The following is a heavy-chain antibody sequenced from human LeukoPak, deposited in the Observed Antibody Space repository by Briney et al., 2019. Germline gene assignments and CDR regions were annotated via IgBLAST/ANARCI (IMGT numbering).Heavy chain of an antibody. CDR1: GFTFSNAW. CDR3: TTESGRRSYYYDSSATDY. J-gene: IGHJ4*02. CDR2: IKSKTDGGTT. D-gene: IGHD3-22*01. V-gene: IGHV3-15*01. Sequence: GGSLRLSCAASGFTFSNAWMSWVRQAPGKGLEWVGRIKSKTDGGTTDYAAPVKGRFTISRDDSKNTLYLQMNSLKTEDTAVYYCTTESGRRSYYYDSSATDYWGQGTLVTVSS.